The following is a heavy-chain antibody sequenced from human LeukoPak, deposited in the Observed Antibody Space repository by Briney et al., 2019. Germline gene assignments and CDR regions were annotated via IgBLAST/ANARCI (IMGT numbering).Heavy chain of an antibody. CDR2: ISAYNGNT. Sequence: AAVKVSCKASGYTFTSYGISWVRQAPGQGLEWMGWISAYNGNTNYAQKLQGRVTMTTDTSTSTAYMELRSLRSEDTAVYYCASTTTVTTGAYGFDYWGQGTLVTVSS. V-gene: IGHV1-18*01. D-gene: IGHD4-17*01. J-gene: IGHJ4*02. CDR3: ASTTTVTTGAYGFDY. CDR1: GYTFTSYG.